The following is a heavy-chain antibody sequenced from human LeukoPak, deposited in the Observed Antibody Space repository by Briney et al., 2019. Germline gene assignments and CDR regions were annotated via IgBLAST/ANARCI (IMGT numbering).Heavy chain of an antibody. CDR3: AHTPWFGELLYPFDY. V-gene: IGHV3-30*03. J-gene: IGHJ4*02. Sequence: GGSLRLSCAASGFTFSSYGTHWVRQAPGKGLEWVAVISYDGSNKYYADSVKGRFTISRDNSKNTLYLQMNSLRAEDTAVYYCAHTPWFGELLYPFDYWGQGTLVTVSS. CDR1: GFTFSSYG. D-gene: IGHD3-10*01. CDR2: ISYDGSNK.